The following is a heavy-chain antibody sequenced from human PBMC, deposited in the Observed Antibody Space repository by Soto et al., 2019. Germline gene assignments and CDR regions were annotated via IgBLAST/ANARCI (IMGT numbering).Heavy chain of an antibody. CDR3: TRGPSGDKVDY. D-gene: IGHD7-27*01. J-gene: IGHJ4*02. CDR2: IYDGGST. V-gene: IGHV4-30-4*01. Sequence: QVQLQESGPGLVKPSETLSLTCTVSGDSISTVYYCWSWIRQSPDKGLEWIGHIYDGGSTYSNPARRSRVAIPPATSKNQFSLKLNSVIAADTAVYYCTRGPSGDKVDYWGQGTLVTVSS. CDR1: GDSISTVYYC.